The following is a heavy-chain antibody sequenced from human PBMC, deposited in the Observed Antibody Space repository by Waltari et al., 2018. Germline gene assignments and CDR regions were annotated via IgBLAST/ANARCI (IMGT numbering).Heavy chain of an antibody. CDR2: VSGSGETT. V-gene: IGHV3-23*01. Sequence: EMKLLESGGGLVQPGGSLRLSCAASGFRFKNYAMAWVRQAPGKGLEWVCGVSGSGETTYYADSVKGRFTISRDSSENTLDLQMSGLTAADTAIYYCAKDAYDVLTPRAFDIWGQGTMVTVSS. D-gene: IGHD3-9*01. CDR1: GFRFKNYA. CDR3: AKDAYDVLTPRAFDI. J-gene: IGHJ3*02.